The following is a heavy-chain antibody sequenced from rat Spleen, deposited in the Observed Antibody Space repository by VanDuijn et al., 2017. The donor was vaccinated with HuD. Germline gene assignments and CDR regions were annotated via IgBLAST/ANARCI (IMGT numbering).Heavy chain of an antibody. J-gene: IGHJ2*01. D-gene: IGHD1-2*01. CDR2: ISSGGST. CDR3: ARSDTIAAMGHH. Sequence: QVXXKESGPXXXQPXXXLSXXCTXXXFSXXXYXXXWVLQPPGKGLEWIAPISSGGSTYYNSSLKSRLSISRDTAKIQVFLKMNNLQAEDTAIYFCARSDTIAAMGHHWGQGVMVTVSS. V-gene: IGHV2S12*01. CDR1: XFSXXXYX.